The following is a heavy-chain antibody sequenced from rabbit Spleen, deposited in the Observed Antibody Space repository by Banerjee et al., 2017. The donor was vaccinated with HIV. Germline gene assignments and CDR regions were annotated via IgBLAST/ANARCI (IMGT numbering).Heavy chain of an antibody. J-gene: IGHJ4*01. CDR1: GFSFSNNYV. D-gene: IGHD3-1*01. CDR2: IDAGSSGST. V-gene: IGHV1S45*01. Sequence: QEQLEESGGDLVKPGASLTLTCTASGFSFSNNYVMCWVRQAPGKGLEWIACIDAGSSGSTYYASWAKGRFTVSKTSSTTVTLQMTSLTAADTATYFCARDLASVVGWNFGLWGPGTLVTVS. CDR3: ARDLASVVGWNFGL.